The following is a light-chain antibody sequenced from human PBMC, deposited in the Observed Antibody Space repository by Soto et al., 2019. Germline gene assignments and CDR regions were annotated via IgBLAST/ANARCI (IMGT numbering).Light chain of an antibody. CDR1: QSISSD. CDR2: AAS. V-gene: IGKV1-39*01. Sequence: DIQMTQSPSSLSASVGDRVTITCRASQSISSDLNWYQQKPGKVPKLLIYAASSLHSGVPSRFSGSGSGTDFTLTISSLQPEDFAAYYCQQSYSTLYPFGQGTKLEIK. CDR3: QQSYSTLYP. J-gene: IGKJ2*01.